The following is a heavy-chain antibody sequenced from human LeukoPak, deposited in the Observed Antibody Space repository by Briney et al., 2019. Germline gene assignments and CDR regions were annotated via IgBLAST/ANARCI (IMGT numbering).Heavy chain of an antibody. CDR3: ARLLTPLYIVVVPSYYFDY. CDR1: GYSFISHW. V-gene: IGHV5-51*01. CDR2: IYPGDSDT. Sequence: GESLKISCKGSGYSFISHWIGWVRQMPGKGLEWMGIIYPGDSDTRYSPPFQGQVTISADKSISTAYLQWSSLKASDTAMYYCARLLTPLYIVVVPSYYFDYWGQGTLVTVSS. J-gene: IGHJ4*02. D-gene: IGHD2-2*01.